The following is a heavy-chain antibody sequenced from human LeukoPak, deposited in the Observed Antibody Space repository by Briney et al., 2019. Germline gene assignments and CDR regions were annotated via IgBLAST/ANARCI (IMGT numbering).Heavy chain of an antibody. V-gene: IGHV3-23*01. CDR2: IFGSGGST. CDR1: GFTFSSYA. D-gene: IGHD6-19*01. Sequence: GGSLRLSCAASGFTFSSYAMCWVRQAPGKGLEWVSGIFGSGGSTHYADSVKGRFTISSDNSKNTVYLQMNSLRAEDTAVYYCAKTTTGYSSGRFPGWPVDYWGQGTLVTVSS. CDR3: AKTTTGYSSGRFPGWPVDY. J-gene: IGHJ4*02.